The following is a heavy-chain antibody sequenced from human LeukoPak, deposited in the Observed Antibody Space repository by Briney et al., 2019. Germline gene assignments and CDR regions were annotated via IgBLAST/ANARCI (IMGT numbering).Heavy chain of an antibody. D-gene: IGHD3-22*01. J-gene: IGHJ5*02. CDR3: ARAGYDSSGYYWDNWFDP. Sequence: ASVQVSCKASGGTFSSYAISWVRQAPGQGLEWMGRIIPIFGIANYAQKFRGRVTITADKSTSTAYMELSSLRSEDTAVYYCARAGYDSSGYYWDNWFDPWGQGTLVTVSS. V-gene: IGHV1-69*04. CDR1: GGTFSSYA. CDR2: IIPIFGIA.